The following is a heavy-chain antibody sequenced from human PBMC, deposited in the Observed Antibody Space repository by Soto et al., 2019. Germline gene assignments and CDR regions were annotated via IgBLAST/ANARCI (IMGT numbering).Heavy chain of an antibody. CDR2: INDKSNYI. J-gene: IGHJ4*02. CDR3: AIFPYYYDG. V-gene: IGHV3-21*06. Sequence: PGGSLRLSCAASGFTFSTHSMNWVRQAPGKGPEWVSSINDKSNYIFYADSVKGRFTISRDNAKNSLYLQMNSLRDDDTAVYYCAIFPYYYDGCGQGTLVTVSS. CDR1: GFTFSTHS.